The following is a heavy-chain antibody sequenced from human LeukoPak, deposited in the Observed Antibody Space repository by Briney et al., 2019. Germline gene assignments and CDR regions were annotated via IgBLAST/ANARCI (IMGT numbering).Heavy chain of an antibody. D-gene: IGHD6-13*01. CDR1: GDSISRSY. CDR3: ARVPAAGTVQNDY. CDR2: IYYSGST. J-gene: IGHJ4*02. Sequence: SETLSLTCTASGDSISRSYWSWIREPPGKGLEWIGYIYYSGSTNYNPSLESRVTISIDTSKNQFSLKLSSVTAADTAVYYCARVPAAGTVQNDYWGQGTLVTVSS. V-gene: IGHV4-59*12.